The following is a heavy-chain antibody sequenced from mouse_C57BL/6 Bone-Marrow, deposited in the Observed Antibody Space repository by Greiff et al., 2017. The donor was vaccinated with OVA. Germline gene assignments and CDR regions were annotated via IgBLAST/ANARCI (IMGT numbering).Heavy chain of an antibody. CDR2: IDPSDSYT. D-gene: IGHD2-3*01. Sequence: VQLQQPGAELVMPGASVKLSCKASGYTFTSYWMHWVKQRPGQGLEWIGEIDPSDSYTNYNQKIKGKSTLTVDKSSSTAYMQLSSLTSEDSAVYYCARSGWLLFFDYWGQGTTLTVSS. V-gene: IGHV1-69*01. J-gene: IGHJ2*01. CDR3: ARSGWLLFFDY. CDR1: GYTFTSYW.